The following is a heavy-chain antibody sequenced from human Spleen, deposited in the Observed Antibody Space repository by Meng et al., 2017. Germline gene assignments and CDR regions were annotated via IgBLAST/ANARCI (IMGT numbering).Heavy chain of an antibody. V-gene: IGHV4-34*01. CDR1: GFSFSGYY. J-gene: IGHJ5*02. D-gene: IGHD6-6*01. CDR3: ARGYSSSSQVRWFDP. CDR2: ISGST. Sequence: ESLKISCAASGFSFSGYYMTWIRQAPGKGLEWVSYISGSTNYNPSLKSRVTISVDTSKNQFSLKLSSVTAADTAVYYCARGYSSSSQVRWFDPWGQGTLVTVSS.